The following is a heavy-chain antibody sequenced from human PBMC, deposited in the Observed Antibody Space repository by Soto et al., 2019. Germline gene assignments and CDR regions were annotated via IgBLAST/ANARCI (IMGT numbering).Heavy chain of an antibody. Sequence: PGGSLRLFCAASGFTFSYYSMTWVRQAPGRGLEWVSSISSSTTYISYSDSVRGRFTISRDNAKNSLYLQMNSLRAEDTAVYYCARDPVGVDSTFYFDSWGQGSLVTVSS. V-gene: IGHV3-21*01. J-gene: IGHJ4*02. CDR2: ISSSTTYI. CDR3: ARDPVGVDSTFYFDS. D-gene: IGHD2-21*01. CDR1: GFTFSYYS.